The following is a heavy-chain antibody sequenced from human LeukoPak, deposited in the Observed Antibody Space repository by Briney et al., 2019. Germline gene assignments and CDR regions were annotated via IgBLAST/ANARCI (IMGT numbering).Heavy chain of an antibody. D-gene: IGHD2-2*02. CDR3: ARGYQLLYGWFDP. V-gene: IGHV3-21*01. CDR2: ISSSSSYI. CDR1: GFTFGSYS. J-gene: IGHJ5*02. Sequence: KSGGSLRLSCAASGFTFGSYSMNWVRQAPGKGLEWVSSISSSSSYIYYADSVKGRFTISRDNAKNSLYLQMNSLRAEDTAVYYCARGYQLLYGWFDPWGQGTLVTVSS.